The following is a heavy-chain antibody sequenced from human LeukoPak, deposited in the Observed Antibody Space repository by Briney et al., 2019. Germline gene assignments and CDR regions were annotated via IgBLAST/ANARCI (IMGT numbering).Heavy chain of an antibody. D-gene: IGHD3-10*01. V-gene: IGHV3-23*01. J-gene: IGHJ4*02. CDR3: AKFFGRSFTPYYFDY. CDR1: GFTFSSYA. Sequence: GGSLRLSCAASGFTFSSYAMSWVRQAPGKGLEWVSAISGSGGSTYYADSVKGRFTISRDNSKSTLYLQMNSLRAEDTAVYYCAKFFGRSFTPYYFDYWGQGTLVTVSS. CDR2: ISGSGGST.